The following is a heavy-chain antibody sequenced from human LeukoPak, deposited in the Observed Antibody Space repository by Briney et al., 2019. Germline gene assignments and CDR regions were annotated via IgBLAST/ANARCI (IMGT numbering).Heavy chain of an antibody. J-gene: IGHJ5*02. CDR2: IIPILGIA. V-gene: IGHV1-69*04. D-gene: IGHD1-26*01. Sequence: SVKVSCKASGGTFSSYAISWVRQAPGQGLEWMGRIIPILGIANYAQKFQGRVTITADKSTSTAYMELSSLRSEDTAVYYCARLTDSGSYYGFDPWGQGTLVTVSS. CDR3: ARLTDSGSYYGFDP. CDR1: GGTFSSYA.